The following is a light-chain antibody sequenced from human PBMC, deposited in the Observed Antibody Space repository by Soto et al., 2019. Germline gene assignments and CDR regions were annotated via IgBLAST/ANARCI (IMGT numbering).Light chain of an antibody. J-gene: IGLJ1*01. V-gene: IGLV1-40*01. CDR1: SSNIGAGYD. Sequence: SLSGAPGQRVTISCTGSSSNIGAGYDVHWYQQLPGTAPKLLIYGNSNRPSGVPDRFSGSKSGTSASLAITGLQAEDEADYYCQSYDSSLSGYVFGTGTKVTVL. CDR2: GNS. CDR3: QSYDSSLSGYV.